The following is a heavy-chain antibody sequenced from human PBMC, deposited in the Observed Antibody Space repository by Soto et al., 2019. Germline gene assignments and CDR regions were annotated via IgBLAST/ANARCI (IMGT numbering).Heavy chain of an antibody. Sequence: HPGGSLRLSCAASGFTFSSYWMSWVRQAPGKGPEWVANIKQDGSEKYYVDSVKGRFTISRDNAKNSLYLQMNSLRAEDTAVYYCARVLRRYSGYDFPGGYYYYYMDVWGKGTTVTVSS. D-gene: IGHD5-12*01. CDR2: IKQDGSEK. V-gene: IGHV3-7*01. CDR1: GFTFSSYW. J-gene: IGHJ6*03. CDR3: ARVLRRYSGYDFPGGYYYYYMDV.